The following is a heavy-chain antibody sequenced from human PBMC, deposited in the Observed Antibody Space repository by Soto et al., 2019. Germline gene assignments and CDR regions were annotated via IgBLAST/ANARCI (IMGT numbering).Heavy chain of an antibody. Sequence: QVQLVQSGAEVKKPGSSVKVSCKASGGTFSSYAISWVRQAPGQGLVCMGGIIPIFGTSNYAHKFQGRVTITADESTSTAYMELSSLRSEDTAVYYCAKDGPRRCWYPHAFDIWGQVTMVTVSS. CDR3: AKDGPRRCWYPHAFDI. J-gene: IGHJ3*02. D-gene: IGHD6-13*01. CDR2: IIPIFGTS. CDR1: GGTFSSYA. V-gene: IGHV1-69*01.